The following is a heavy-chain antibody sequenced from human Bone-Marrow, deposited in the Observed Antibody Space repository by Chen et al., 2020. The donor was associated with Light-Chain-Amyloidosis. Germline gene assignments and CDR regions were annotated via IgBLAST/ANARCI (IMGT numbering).Heavy chain of an antibody. V-gene: IGHV1-2*02. Sequence: QVQLVQSAPEVKKPGASVKVSCQSSGSSFTDYYIHWLRQAPGQGLEWMGWISPNTGVTVYARKFQGRVTMTRDTSIRTAYMELSRLRSDDTAVFYCARDRGTLTTSWFDRWGQGTLVTVSS. CDR2: ISPNTGVT. CDR1: GSSFTDYY. J-gene: IGHJ5*02. CDR3: ARDRGTLTTSWFDR. D-gene: IGHD3-9*01.